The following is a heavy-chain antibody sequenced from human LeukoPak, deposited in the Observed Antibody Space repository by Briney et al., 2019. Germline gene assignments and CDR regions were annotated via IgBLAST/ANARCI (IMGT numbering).Heavy chain of an antibody. CDR1: GFTFSSYW. Sequence: RTGGSLRLSCAASGFTFSSYWMSWVRQAPGKGLEWAANIKQDGSEKYYVDSVKGRFTISRDNAKNPLYLQMNSLRAEDTAVYYCARDQPRQGFWSGYYYMDVWGKGTTVTVSS. D-gene: IGHD3-3*01. CDR2: IKQDGSEK. CDR3: ARDQPRQGFWSGYYYMDV. J-gene: IGHJ6*03. V-gene: IGHV3-7*01.